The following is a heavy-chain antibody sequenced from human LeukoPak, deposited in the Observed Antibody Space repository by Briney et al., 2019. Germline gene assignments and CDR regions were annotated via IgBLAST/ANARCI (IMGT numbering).Heavy chain of an antibody. CDR2: ISGSGGST. D-gene: IGHD4-17*01. Sequence: GGSLRLSCAASGFTFSSYGMSWVRQAPGKGVEWVSAISGSGGSTYYADSVKGRFTITRDNSKNTLYLQMNSLRAEDTAVYYCAKDHYGDSLEPVGYWGQGTLVTVSS. V-gene: IGHV3-23*01. CDR1: GFTFSSYG. J-gene: IGHJ4*02. CDR3: AKDHYGDSLEPVGY.